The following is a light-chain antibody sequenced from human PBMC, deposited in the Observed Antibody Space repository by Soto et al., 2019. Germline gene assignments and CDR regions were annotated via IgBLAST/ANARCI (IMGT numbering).Light chain of an antibody. CDR1: QSVSNTY. CDR2: GAS. J-gene: IGKJ1*01. Sequence: GWTQYHGTLSLSPGERATLSCRASQSVSNTYVAWYQHIPGQTPRLLIYGASNRATGIPDRFSGSGSGTDFTLTISRLEPEDFAVYYCQQHDSSPWMFGQGSKVDVK. V-gene: IGKV3-20*01. CDR3: QQHDSSPWM.